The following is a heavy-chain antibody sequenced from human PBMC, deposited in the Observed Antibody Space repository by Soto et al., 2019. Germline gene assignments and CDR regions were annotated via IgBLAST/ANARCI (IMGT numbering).Heavy chain of an antibody. J-gene: IGHJ6*02. V-gene: IGHV1-46*01. CDR3: ARDWEVGASSPLYGMDV. CDR1: GYTFTSYY. D-gene: IGHD1-26*01. CDR2: INPSGGST. Sequence: QVQLVQSGAEVKKPGASVKVSCKASGYTFTSYYMQWVRQAPGQGLEWMGIINPSGGSTSYAQKFQGRVTMARDTSTSTVYMELSSLRSEDTAVYYCARDWEVGASSPLYGMDVWGQGTMVTVSS.